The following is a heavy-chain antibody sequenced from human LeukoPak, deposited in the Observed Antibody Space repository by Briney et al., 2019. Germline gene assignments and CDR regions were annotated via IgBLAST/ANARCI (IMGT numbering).Heavy chain of an antibody. D-gene: IGHD1-1*01. Sequence: SETLSLTCAVYGGSFSGYYWSWIRQPPGKGLEWIGEINHSGSTNYNPSLKSRVTTSVDTSKNQFSLKLSSVTAADTAVYYCAREVRPACWYFDLWGRGTLVTVSS. CDR3: AREVRPACWYFDL. J-gene: IGHJ2*01. V-gene: IGHV4-34*01. CDR1: GGSFSGYY. CDR2: INHSGST.